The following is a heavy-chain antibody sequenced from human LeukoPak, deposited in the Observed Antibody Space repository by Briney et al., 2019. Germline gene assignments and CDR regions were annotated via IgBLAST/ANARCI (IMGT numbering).Heavy chain of an antibody. J-gene: IGHJ4*02. V-gene: IGHV3-11*04. D-gene: IGHD3/OR15-3a*01. CDR1: GFTFNDYY. Sequence: GGSLRLSCAASGFTFNDYYMSWIRQAPGKGLEWISYISGTGSTTNYADSVQGRFTISRDNANKSLYLEMDSLRAEDTAVYYCARDRYDYWTSYSSYYFDFWGKGTLVTVSS. CDR3: ARDRYDYWTSYSSYYFDF. CDR2: ISGTGSTT.